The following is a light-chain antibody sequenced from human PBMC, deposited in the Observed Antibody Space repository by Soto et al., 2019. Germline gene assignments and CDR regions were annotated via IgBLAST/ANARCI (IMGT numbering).Light chain of an antibody. CDR3: SSYTSSSTRV. J-gene: IGLJ3*02. Sequence: QSALTQPAFVSGSPGQSITISCTGTSSDVGGYNYVSWYQQHPGKAPKLMIYEVSNRPSGVSNRFPGSKSGNTASLTISGLQAEDEADYYCSSYTSSSTRVFGGGTKLTVL. CDR1: SSDVGGYNY. CDR2: EVS. V-gene: IGLV2-14*01.